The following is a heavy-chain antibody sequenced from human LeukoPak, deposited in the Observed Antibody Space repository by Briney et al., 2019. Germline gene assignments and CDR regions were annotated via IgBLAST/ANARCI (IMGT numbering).Heavy chain of an antibody. D-gene: IGHD6-19*01. Sequence: PGGSLRLSCAASGFTFITYNMNWVRQAPGKGLEWVSSITGSGGSTYYADSVKGRFTISRDNSKNTLFLRMNSLRAEDTAVYYCARGSSGSYPFTYVEYWGQGTLVAVSS. CDR2: ITGSGGST. V-gene: IGHV3-23*01. CDR1: GFTFITYN. CDR3: ARGSSGSYPFTYVEY. J-gene: IGHJ4*02.